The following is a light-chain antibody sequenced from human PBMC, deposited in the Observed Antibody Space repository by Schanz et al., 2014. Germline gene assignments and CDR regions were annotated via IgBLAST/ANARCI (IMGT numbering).Light chain of an antibody. J-gene: IGKJ1*01. V-gene: IGKV1-6*02. CDR2: AAS. Sequence: MQMTQSPSTLSASVGDRVTITCRASQDIRNDLGWYQQKPGKAPKLLIYAASNLQSGVPSRFSGSGSGTDFTLSISSLQPDDFATYYCQQYNKTFGQGTKVEIK. CDR3: QQYNKT. CDR1: QDIRND.